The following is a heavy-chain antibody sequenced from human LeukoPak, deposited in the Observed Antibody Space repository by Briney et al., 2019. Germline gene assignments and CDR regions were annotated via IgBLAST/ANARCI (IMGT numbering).Heavy chain of an antibody. CDR1: GYTFTGYY. V-gene: IGHV1-2*02. D-gene: IGHD4-23*01. CDR3: ARVRGTDYGGNSEVRAFDI. CDR2: INPNSGGT. J-gene: IGHJ3*02. Sequence: ASVKVSCKASGYTFTGYYMHWVRQAPGQGLEWMGWINPNSGGTNYAQKFQGRVTMTRDTSISTAYTELSRLRSDDTAVYYCARVRGTDYGGNSEVRAFDIWGQGTMVTVSS.